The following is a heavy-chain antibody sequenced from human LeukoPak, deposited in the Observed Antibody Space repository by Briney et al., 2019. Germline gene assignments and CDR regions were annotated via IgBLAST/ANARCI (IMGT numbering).Heavy chain of an antibody. J-gene: IGHJ4*02. D-gene: IGHD1-1*01. CDR3: AKRTGTTSYYFDY. Sequence: GGSLRLSCAASGFTFSDYYMSWIRQAPGKGLEWISYISYNGRTIHYADSVKGRFIISRDNTKKSLYLQMNSLRVEDTAVYYCAKRTGTTSYYFDYWGQGTLVTVSS. V-gene: IGHV3-11*01. CDR1: GFTFSDYY. CDR2: ISYNGRTI.